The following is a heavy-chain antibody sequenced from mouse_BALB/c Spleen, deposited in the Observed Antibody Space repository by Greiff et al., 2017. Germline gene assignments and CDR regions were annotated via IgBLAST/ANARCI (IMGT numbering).Heavy chain of an antibody. D-gene: IGHD2-10*02. CDR3: AREWSIGRRKAWFAY. V-gene: IGHV5-4*02. J-gene: IGHJ3*01. CDR1: GFTFSDYY. Sequence: EVKLVESGGGLVKPGGSLKLSCAASGFTFSDYYMYWVRQTPEKRLEWVATISDGGSYTYYPDSVKGRFTISRDNAKNNLYLQMSSLKSEDTAMYYCAREWSIGRRKAWFAYWGQGTLVTVSA. CDR2: ISDGGSYT.